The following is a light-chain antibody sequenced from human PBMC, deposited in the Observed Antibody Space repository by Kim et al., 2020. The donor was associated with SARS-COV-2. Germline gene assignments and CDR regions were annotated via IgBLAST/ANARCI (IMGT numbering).Light chain of an antibody. CDR3: QQYNAWPPGLFT. CDR1: QSVSIH. CDR2: GAS. Sequence: PGESATLSCRASQSVSIHLAWYQQKPGQAPRLLIYGASTRATDIPARFSGSGSGTEFTLTINSLQSEDFAVYYCQQYNAWPPGLFTFGQGTKLEI. V-gene: IGKV3-15*01. J-gene: IGKJ2*01.